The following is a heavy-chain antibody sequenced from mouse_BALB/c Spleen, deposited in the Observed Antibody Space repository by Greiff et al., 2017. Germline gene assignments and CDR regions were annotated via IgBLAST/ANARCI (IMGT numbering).Heavy chain of an antibody. CDR1: GFNIKDYY. CDR2: IDPENGDT. CDR3: NAWDYVDAMDY. Sequence: EVKLQQSGAELVRSGASVKLSCTASGFNIKDYYMHWVKQRPEQGLEWIGWIDPENGDTEYAPKFQGKATMTADTSSNTAYLQLSSLTSEDTAVYYCNAWDYVDAMDYWGQGTSVTVSS. J-gene: IGHJ4*01. V-gene: IGHV14-4*02. D-gene: IGHD1-1*02.